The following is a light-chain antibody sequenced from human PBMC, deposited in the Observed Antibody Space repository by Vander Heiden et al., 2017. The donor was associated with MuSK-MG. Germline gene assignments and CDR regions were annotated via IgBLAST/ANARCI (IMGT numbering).Light chain of an antibody. CDR2: GVS. CDR3: NSYTSSSTLVI. Sequence: QSALTQPASVSGPPGQSITISCTGTSSDVGGYNHVSWYQHHPGEAPKLMIFGVSNRPSGVSNRFSGSKSGNTASLTISGLQAEDEADYYCNSYTSSSTLVIFDGGTKLTVL. J-gene: IGLJ2*01. V-gene: IGLV2-14*03. CDR1: SSDVGGYNH.